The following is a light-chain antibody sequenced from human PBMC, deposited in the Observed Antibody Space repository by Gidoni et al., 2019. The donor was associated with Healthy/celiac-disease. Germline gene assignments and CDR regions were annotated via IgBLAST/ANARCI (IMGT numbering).Light chain of an antibody. Sequence: DIQMTQSPSTLSASVGDRVTITCRASQSISSWLAWYQQKPGKAPKLLIYKASSLESGVPSRFSGSGSGTEFTLTISSLQPDDFATYSCQQYNSYPITFGQXTRLEIK. CDR2: KAS. J-gene: IGKJ5*01. CDR1: QSISSW. V-gene: IGKV1-5*03. CDR3: QQYNSYPIT.